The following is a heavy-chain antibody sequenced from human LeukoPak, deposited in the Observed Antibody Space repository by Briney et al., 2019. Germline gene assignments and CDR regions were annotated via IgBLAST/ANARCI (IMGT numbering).Heavy chain of an antibody. V-gene: IGHV1-18*01. D-gene: IGHD2-8*01. Sequence: ASVKVSCKASGDTFARYGVTWVRQAPGQGLEWMGWISAYNGNTNYAQKLQGRVTMTTDTSTSTAYMELRSLRSDDTAVYYCARQVYSTMALPDYWGQGTLVTVSS. CDR1: GDTFARYG. CDR3: ARQVYSTMALPDY. J-gene: IGHJ4*02. CDR2: ISAYNGNT.